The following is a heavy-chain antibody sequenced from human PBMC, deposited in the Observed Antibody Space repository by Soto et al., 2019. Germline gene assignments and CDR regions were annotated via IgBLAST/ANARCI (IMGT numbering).Heavy chain of an antibody. CDR3: ARGIGYCSSINCYASRRLRFDS. D-gene: IGHD2-2*01. J-gene: IGHJ4*02. CDR2: VNHSGTT. V-gene: IGHV4-34*01. CDR1: GGSFSGYY. Sequence: QVQLQQWGAGLLKPSETLSLTCAVYGGSFSGYYWTWIRQSPEKGLEWIGEVNHSGTTYYNPSLKTRVTISLHTPKTQFSLKMSSVTAADTAVDYCARGIGYCSSINCYASRRLRFDSWGQGTLVTVSS.